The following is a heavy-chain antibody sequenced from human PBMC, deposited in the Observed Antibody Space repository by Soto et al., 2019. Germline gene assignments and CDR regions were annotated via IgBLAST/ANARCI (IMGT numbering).Heavy chain of an antibody. D-gene: IGHD2-8*01. J-gene: IGHJ5*02. CDR1: GYNITSHC. V-gene: IGHV4-59*11. CDR3: AREMGTWLSHAVLGT. CDR2: LCYSGNT. Sequence: PSEPLSLTCTVSGYNITSHCWSWIRQPPGRGLQWIGHLCYSGNTNYNPSLKSRVTISGDTSKNQFSLKLSSVTAADTAVYYCAREMGTWLSHAVLGTWGLGTLVTVSS.